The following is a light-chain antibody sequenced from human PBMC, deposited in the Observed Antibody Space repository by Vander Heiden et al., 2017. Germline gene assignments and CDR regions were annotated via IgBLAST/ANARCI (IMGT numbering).Light chain of an antibody. Sequence: QSVLTQPPSVSGAPGQRVTFSCTGTSSHIGAGYDVHWYQQLPGTAPKRLIYGNSNRPSGVPDRFSGSKSGTSASLAITGLQAEDEADYYCQSYDSSLSGWVFGGGTKLTVL. CDR2: GNS. CDR3: QSYDSSLSGWV. CDR1: SSHIGAGYD. V-gene: IGLV1-40*01. J-gene: IGLJ3*02.